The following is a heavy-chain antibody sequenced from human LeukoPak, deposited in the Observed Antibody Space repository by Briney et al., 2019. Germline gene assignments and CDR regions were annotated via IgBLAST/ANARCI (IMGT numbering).Heavy chain of an antibody. Sequence: SETLSLTCAVSGGSISSGGYSWSWIRQPPGKGLEWIGYIYHSGSTYYNPSLKSRVTISVDRSKNQFSLKLSSVTAADTAVYYCARRFWAHGYNPSGGWFDPWGQGTLVTVSS. J-gene: IGHJ5*02. D-gene: IGHD5-24*01. CDR2: IYHSGST. CDR1: GGSISSGGYS. V-gene: IGHV4-30-2*01. CDR3: ARRFWAHGYNPSGGWFDP.